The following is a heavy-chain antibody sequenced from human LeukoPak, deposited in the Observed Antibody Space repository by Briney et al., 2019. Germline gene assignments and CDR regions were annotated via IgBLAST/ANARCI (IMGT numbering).Heavy chain of an antibody. CDR3: ARDRFPHDDAHYGMDV. V-gene: IGHV3-33*01. Sequence: GRSLRLSCTASGFTFSNYGMHWVRQAPGKGLEWVAAMWVWNDGSNEYYADSVKGRFTIARDNPKNTLYLQMVSLRAEDTADYYCARDRFPHDDAHYGMDVWGQGTTVTVSS. J-gene: IGHJ6*02. CDR2: MWVWNDGSNE. D-gene: IGHD3-16*01. CDR1: GFTFSNYG.